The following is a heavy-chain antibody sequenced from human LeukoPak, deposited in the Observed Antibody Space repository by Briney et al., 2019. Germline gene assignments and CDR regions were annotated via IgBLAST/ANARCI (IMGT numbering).Heavy chain of an antibody. CDR2: IRYDGSNK. Sequence: GGSLRLSCAASGFTFSSYWMHWIRQAPGKGLEWVAFIRYDGSNKYYADSVKGRFTISRDNSKNTLYLQMNSLRAEDTAVYYCAKLSVHYDFWSGADAFDIWGQGTMVTVSS. CDR3: AKLSVHYDFWSGADAFDI. D-gene: IGHD3-3*01. J-gene: IGHJ3*02. V-gene: IGHV3-30*02. CDR1: GFTFSSYW.